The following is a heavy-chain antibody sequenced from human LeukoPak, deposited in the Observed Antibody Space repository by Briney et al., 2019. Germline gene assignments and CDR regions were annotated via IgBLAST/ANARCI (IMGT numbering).Heavy chain of an antibody. D-gene: IGHD1-26*01. V-gene: IGHV4-4*07. CDR2: IYTSGST. CDR3: ARDGTSGSYSYYYYYMDV. J-gene: IGHJ6*03. Sequence: PSETLSLTCTVSGGSISSYYWSWIRQPAGKGLEWIGRIYTSGSTNYNPSLKSRVTMSVDTSKNQFSLKLSFVTAADTAVYYCARDGTSGSYSYYYYYMDVWGKGTTVTVSS. CDR1: GGSISSYY.